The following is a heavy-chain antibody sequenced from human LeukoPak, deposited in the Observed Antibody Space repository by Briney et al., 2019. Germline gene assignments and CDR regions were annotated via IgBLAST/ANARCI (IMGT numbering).Heavy chain of an antibody. Sequence: PGGSLRLSCSASGFIFNNYGLMWVRQAPGKGLEWVSAISNDGGGTTYADFVKGRFPISRDNSKNTLSLQMNSLRPEDTALYYCAKGNSGYFADLWGQGTVVTVSS. V-gene: IGHV3-23*01. J-gene: IGHJ5*02. D-gene: IGHD3-22*01. CDR2: ISNDGGGT. CDR3: AKGNSGYFADL. CDR1: GFIFNNYG.